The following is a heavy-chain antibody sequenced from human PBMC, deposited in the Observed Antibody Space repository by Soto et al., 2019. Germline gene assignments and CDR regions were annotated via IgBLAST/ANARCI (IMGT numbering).Heavy chain of an antibody. CDR2: INPADSDI. V-gene: IGHV5-51*01. J-gene: IGHJ4*02. CDR1: GYSFAGYW. CDR3: ARHQRDDASRKIDC. D-gene: IGHD3-16*01. Sequence: GESLKISCKGSGYSFAGYWIGWVRQMPGKGLEWMGIINPADSDIKYSPSFQGQVTISADKSIGTAYLQWSSLKASDTAMYYCARHQRDDASRKIDCWGQGTLVTVSS.